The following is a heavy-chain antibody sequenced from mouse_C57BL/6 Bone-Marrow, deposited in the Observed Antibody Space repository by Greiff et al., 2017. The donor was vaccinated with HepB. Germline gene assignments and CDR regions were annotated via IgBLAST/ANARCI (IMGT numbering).Heavy chain of an antibody. V-gene: IGHV5-6*01. Sequence: EVQVVESGGDLVKPGGSLKLSCAASGFTFSSYGMSWVRQTPDKRLEWVATISSGGSYTYYPDSVKGRFTISRDNAKNTLYLQMSSLKSEDTAMYYCASPYYGYDGAWFAYWGQGTLVTVSA. CDR2: ISSGGSYT. CDR1: GFTFSSYG. CDR3: ASPYYGYDGAWFAY. D-gene: IGHD2-2*01. J-gene: IGHJ3*01.